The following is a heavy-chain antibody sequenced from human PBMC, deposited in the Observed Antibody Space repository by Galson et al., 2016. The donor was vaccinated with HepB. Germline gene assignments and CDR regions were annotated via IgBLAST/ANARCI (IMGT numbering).Heavy chain of an antibody. CDR2: IFYSGDST. V-gene: IGHV4-59*11. CDR3: ARRVRGSRAAFDI. CDR1: AGSFNSHY. D-gene: IGHD2-15*01. Sequence: ETLSLTCNVSAGSFNSHYWSWVRQPPGRGLEWIGNIFYSGDSTSFNPSLKSRVALSVDTSKNQFSLKLTSVTAADTAVYYCARRVRGSRAAFDIWGQGTMVTVSS. J-gene: IGHJ3*02.